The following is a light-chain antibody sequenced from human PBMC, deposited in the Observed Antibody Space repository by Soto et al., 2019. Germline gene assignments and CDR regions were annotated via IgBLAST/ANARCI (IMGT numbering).Light chain of an antibody. J-gene: IGKJ4*01. Sequence: EIVLTQSPGTLSLSPGNRATLSCRASQSVSSSYLAWYQQKPGRAPRLLIYEAFSRATGIPDRFSGSGSGTDFTLTIRRLEPEDFAVYYCQQYGSSPALTFGGGTKVEIK. V-gene: IGKV3-20*01. CDR1: QSVSSSY. CDR2: EAF. CDR3: QQYGSSPALT.